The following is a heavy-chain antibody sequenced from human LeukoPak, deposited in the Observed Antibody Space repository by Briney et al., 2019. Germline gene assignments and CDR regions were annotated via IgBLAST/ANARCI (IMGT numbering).Heavy chain of an antibody. V-gene: IGHV3-30*04. CDR2: ISYDGSNK. Sequence: GGSLRLSCAASGFTFSSYAMHWVRQAPGKGLEWVAVISYDGSNKYYADSVKGRFTISRDNSKNTLYLQMNSLRAEDTAVYYGARDGIVSSWHYYYYYMDVWGKGTTVTVSS. CDR1: GFTFSSYA. J-gene: IGHJ6*03. CDR3: ARDGIVSSWHYYYYYMDV. D-gene: IGHD6-13*01.